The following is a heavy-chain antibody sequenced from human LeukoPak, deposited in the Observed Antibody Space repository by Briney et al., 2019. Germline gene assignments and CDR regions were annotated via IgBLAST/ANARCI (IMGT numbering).Heavy chain of an antibody. CDR2: IYYSGST. D-gene: IGHD6-6*01. CDR3: ARQYRLSSSDPYYYGMDV. J-gene: IGHJ6*02. V-gene: IGHV4-59*08. CDR1: GGSISSYY. Sequence: PSDTLSLTCTVSGGSISSYYWSWIRQPPGKGLEWIGYIYYSGSTNYNPPLKSRVTISVDTSKNQLSLKLSSVTAADTAVYYCARQYRLSSSDPYYYGMDVWGQGTTVTVSS.